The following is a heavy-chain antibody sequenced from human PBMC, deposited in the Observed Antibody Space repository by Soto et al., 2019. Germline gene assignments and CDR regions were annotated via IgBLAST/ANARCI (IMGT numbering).Heavy chain of an antibody. D-gene: IGHD6-19*01. CDR1: GFTFSSYG. J-gene: IGHJ4*02. V-gene: IGHV3-30*18. CDR3: AKDISEGSGWYAFDY. CDR2: ISYDGSNK. Sequence: QVQLVESGGGVVQPGRSLRLSCAASGFTFSSYGMHWVRQAPGKGLEWVAVISYDGSNKYYADSVKGRFTISRDNSKNTLYLQMTSLRAEDTAVYYCAKDISEGSGWYAFDYWGQGTLVTVSS.